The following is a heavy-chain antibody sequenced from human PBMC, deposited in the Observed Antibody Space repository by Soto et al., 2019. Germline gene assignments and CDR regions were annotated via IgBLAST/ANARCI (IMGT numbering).Heavy chain of an antibody. CDR1: GGSISSYY. CDR2: IYYSGST. CDR3: ARDQDFWSGYNPNSYFDY. V-gene: IGHV4-59*01. J-gene: IGHJ4*02. Sequence: SETLSLTCTVSGGSISSYYWSWIRQPPGKGLEWIGYIYYSGSTNYNPSLKSRVTISVDTSKNQFSLKLSSVTAADTAVYYCARDQDFWSGYNPNSYFDYWGQGTLVTVSS. D-gene: IGHD3-3*01.